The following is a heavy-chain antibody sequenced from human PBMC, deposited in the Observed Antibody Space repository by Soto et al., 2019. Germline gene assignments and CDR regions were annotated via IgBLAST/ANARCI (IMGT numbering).Heavy chain of an antibody. CDR3: AKGQQQLVVYYGMDV. V-gene: IGHV3-23*01. Sequence: VQLLESGGGLVQPGGSLRLSCAASGCTFSSYAMSWVRQAPGKGLEWVSAMSDSGGSTYYADSVKGRLTISRDNSKNTLYLQMNSLRAEDTAVYYCAKGQQQLVVYYGMDVWGQGTTVTVSS. CDR1: GCTFSSYA. J-gene: IGHJ6*02. D-gene: IGHD6-13*01. CDR2: MSDSGGST.